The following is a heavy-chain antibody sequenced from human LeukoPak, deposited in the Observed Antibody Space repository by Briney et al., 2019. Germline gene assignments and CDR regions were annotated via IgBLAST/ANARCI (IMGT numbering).Heavy chain of an antibody. CDR2: ISWNSGSI. Sequence: GGSLRLSCAASGFFFNDNAMHWVRQAPGKGLEWVSGISWNSGSIGYAGSAKGRFTISRDNAKNSLYLQMNSLRVEDTALYYCVKVKRGFGELFDYWGQGTLVTVSS. V-gene: IGHV3-9*01. D-gene: IGHD3-10*01. CDR3: VKVKRGFGELFDY. CDR1: GFFFNDNA. J-gene: IGHJ4*02.